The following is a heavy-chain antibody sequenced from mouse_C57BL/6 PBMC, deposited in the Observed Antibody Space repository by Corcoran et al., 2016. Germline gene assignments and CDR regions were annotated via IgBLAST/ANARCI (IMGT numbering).Heavy chain of an antibody. CDR3: ARSDDYNAMDY. V-gene: IGHV1-26*01. CDR2: INPNNGGT. J-gene: IGHJ4*01. CDR1: GYTFTDYY. Sequence: EVQLQPSGPELVKPGASVKISCKASGYTFTDYYMNWVKQSHGKSLEWIGDINPNNGGTSYNQKFKGKATLTVDKSSSTAYMELRSLTSEDSAVYYCARSDDYNAMDYWGQGTSVTVSS.